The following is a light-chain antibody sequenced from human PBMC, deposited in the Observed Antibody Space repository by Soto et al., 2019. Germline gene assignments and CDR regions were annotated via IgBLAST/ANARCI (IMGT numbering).Light chain of an antibody. V-gene: IGKV1-27*01. Sequence: DIQMTQSPSSLSASVGDRVTITCRASQGITNYLAWYQQKPGKVPRLLISAASTLQSGVPSRFSGSGSGTDFTLTISSLQPEDVGIYYCQKYNRAPLTFGGGTKVEIK. CDR3: QKYNRAPLT. CDR2: AAS. CDR1: QGITNY. J-gene: IGKJ4*01.